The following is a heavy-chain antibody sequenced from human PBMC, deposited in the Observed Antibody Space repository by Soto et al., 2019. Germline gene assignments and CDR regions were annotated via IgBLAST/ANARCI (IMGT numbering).Heavy chain of an antibody. CDR2: IYYSGST. Sequence: SETLSLTCTVSGGSISSGGYYWSWIRQHPGKGLEWIGYIYYSGSTYYNPSLKSRATISVDTSKNQFSLKLSSVTAADTAVYYCARDRGGRWNYAGMDVWGQGTTVTVSS. CDR3: ARDRGGRWNYAGMDV. J-gene: IGHJ6*02. D-gene: IGHD3-16*01. CDR1: GGSISSGGYY. V-gene: IGHV4-31*03.